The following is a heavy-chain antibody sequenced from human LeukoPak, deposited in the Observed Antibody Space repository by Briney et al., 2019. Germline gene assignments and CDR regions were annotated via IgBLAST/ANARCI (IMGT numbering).Heavy chain of an antibody. Sequence: SETLSLTCTVSGGSISSYYWSWIRQPAGKGLEWIGRIYASGSTSYNPSLKSRVTMSVDTSKNQFSLKLSSVTAADTAVYYCASNGVTSGPFDYWGEGTLVTVSS. V-gene: IGHV4-4*07. CDR3: ASNGVTSGPFDY. J-gene: IGHJ4*02. D-gene: IGHD4-11*01. CDR2: IYASGST. CDR1: GGSISSYY.